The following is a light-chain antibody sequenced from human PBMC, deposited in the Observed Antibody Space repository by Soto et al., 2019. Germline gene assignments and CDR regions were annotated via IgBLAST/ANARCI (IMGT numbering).Light chain of an antibody. CDR2: GAS. V-gene: IGKV3-15*01. Sequence: ETVVTQSPVTLSVSPGDRATLSCRASESVSSNLAWYQQKPGQAPRLLIYGASTRATGIPARFSGGGSGTDFTLTISSLQSEDFAVYYCQQYNNWPPWTFGQGTKVDIK. J-gene: IGKJ1*01. CDR1: ESVSSN. CDR3: QQYNNWPPWT.